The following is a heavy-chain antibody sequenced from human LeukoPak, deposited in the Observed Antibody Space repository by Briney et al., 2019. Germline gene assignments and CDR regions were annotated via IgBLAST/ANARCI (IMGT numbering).Heavy chain of an antibody. Sequence: GGSLRLSCAASGFTFSSYSMNWVRQAPGKGLEWVSSISSSSSYIYYADSVKGRFTISRDNAKNSLYLQMNSLRAEDTAVYYCARDGVGGSGSYCPYYFDYWGQGTLVTVSS. D-gene: IGHD3-10*01. CDR1: GFTFSSYS. J-gene: IGHJ4*02. CDR3: ARDGVGGSGSYCPYYFDY. V-gene: IGHV3-21*01. CDR2: ISSSSSYI.